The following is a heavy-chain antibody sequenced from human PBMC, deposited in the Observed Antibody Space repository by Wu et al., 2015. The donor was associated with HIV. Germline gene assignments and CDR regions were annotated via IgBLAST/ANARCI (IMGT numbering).Heavy chain of an antibody. CDR3: VGRQKYTPGNVGNFDF. CDR2: TIPHFGVM. D-gene: IGHD2-15*01. CDR1: GVSFTHYA. Sequence: QVRLMQSGAEVKKPGSSVRISCKASGVSFTHYAVNWVRQAPGQRLEWMGGTIPHFGVMNPAQKFKDRLRLTADASTTTVYMELSGLEFADTAVYYCVGRQKYTPGNVGNFDFWGQGTLVTVS. J-gene: IGHJ4*02. V-gene: IGHV1-69*12.